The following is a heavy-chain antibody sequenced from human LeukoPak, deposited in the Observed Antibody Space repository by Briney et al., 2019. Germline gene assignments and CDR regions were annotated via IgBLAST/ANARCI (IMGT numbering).Heavy chain of an antibody. CDR2: INHSGST. D-gene: IGHD2-21*02. V-gene: IGHV4-34*01. Sequence: PSGTLSLTCAVYGGPFSGYYWSWIRQPPGKGLEWIGEINHSGSTNYNPSLKSRVTISVDTSKNQFSLKLSSVTAADTAVYYCARGRVTPGAFDVWGQGTMVTVSS. CDR3: ARGRVTPGAFDV. J-gene: IGHJ3*01. CDR1: GGPFSGYY.